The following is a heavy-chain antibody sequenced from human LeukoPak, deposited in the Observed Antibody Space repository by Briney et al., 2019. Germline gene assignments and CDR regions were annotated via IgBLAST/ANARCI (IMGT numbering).Heavy chain of an antibody. J-gene: IGHJ6*04. Sequence: PGGSLRLSCAVSGVTFSSYAMSWVRQAPGKGLEWVSTISGSGGSTYYADSVKGRFTISRDNSKNTLYLQMNSLRAEDTAVYYCAKEIGSRRGMDVWGKGTTVTVSS. D-gene: IGHD3-22*01. CDR3: AKEIGSRRGMDV. CDR1: GVTFSSYA. V-gene: IGHV3-23*01. CDR2: ISGSGGST.